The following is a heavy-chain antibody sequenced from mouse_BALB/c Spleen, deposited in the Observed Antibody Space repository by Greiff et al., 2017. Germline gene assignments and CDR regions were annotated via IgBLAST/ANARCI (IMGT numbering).Heavy chain of an antibody. CDR2: IRNKANGYTT. CDR1: GFTFTDYY. D-gene: IGHD3-3*01. CDR3: ARAPLTGQFAY. J-gene: IGHJ3*01. V-gene: IGHV7-3*02. Sequence: DVMLVESGGGLVQPGGSLRLSCATSGFTFTDYYMSWVRQPPGKALEWLGFIRNKANGYTTEYSASVKGRFTISRDNSQSILYLQMNTLRAEDSATYYCARAPLTGQFAYWGQGTLVTVSA.